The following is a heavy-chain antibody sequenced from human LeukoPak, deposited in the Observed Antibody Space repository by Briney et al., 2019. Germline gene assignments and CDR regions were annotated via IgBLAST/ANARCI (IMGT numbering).Heavy chain of an antibody. CDR2: LDKRGKGYAKET. Sequence: GGSLRFYCAASGFTFSDLAIQRVGQSSGKGLEWVGQLDKRGKGYAKETEYAASVKGRFTISRDDSINTAYLQMKSLKTEDKALDYCSRDSGTYNWFDPWGQGTLVTVSS. CDR1: GFTFSDLA. J-gene: IGHJ5*02. V-gene: IGHV3-73*01. CDR3: SRDSGTYNWFDP. D-gene: IGHD1-26*01.